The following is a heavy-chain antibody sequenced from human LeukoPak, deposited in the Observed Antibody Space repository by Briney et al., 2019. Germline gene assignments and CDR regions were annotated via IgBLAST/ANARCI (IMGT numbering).Heavy chain of an antibody. CDR2: ISAYNGNT. V-gene: IGHV1-18*01. CDR1: GYTFTSYG. D-gene: IGHD3-3*01. J-gene: IGHJ4*02. Sequence: GALVKVSCKASGYTFTSYGISWVRQAPGQGLEWMGWISAYNGNTNYAQKLQGRVTMTTDTSTSTAYMELRSLRSDDTAVYYCARVEHTSWSGYYEEDYWGQGTLVTVSS. CDR3: ARVEHTSWSGYYEEDY.